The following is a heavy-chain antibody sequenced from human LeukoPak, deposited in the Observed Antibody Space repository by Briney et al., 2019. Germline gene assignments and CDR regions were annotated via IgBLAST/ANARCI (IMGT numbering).Heavy chain of an antibody. CDR1: GGSFSGYY. Sequence: SETLSLTCAGYGGSFSGYYWSWIRQPPGKGLEWIGEINHSGSTNYNPSLKSRVTISVDTSKNQFSLKLSSVTAADTAVYYCARGQHDGGDDYWGQGTLVTVSS. J-gene: IGHJ4*02. D-gene: IGHD3-16*01. CDR2: INHSGST. CDR3: ARGQHDGGDDY. V-gene: IGHV4-34*01.